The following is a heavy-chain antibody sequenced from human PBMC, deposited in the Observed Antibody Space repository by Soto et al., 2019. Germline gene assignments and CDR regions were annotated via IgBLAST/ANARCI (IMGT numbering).Heavy chain of an antibody. V-gene: IGHV3-30*18. J-gene: IGHJ4*02. CDR2: ISYDGSNK. D-gene: IGHD4-17*01. CDR3: AKEFKGDYGAKAQYYFDY. Sequence: GGSLRLSCAASGFTFSSYGMHWVRQAPGKGLEWVAVISYDGSNKYYADSVKGRFTISRDNSKNTLYLQMNSLRAEDTAVYYCAKEFKGDYGAKAQYYFDYWGQGTLVTVSS. CDR1: GFTFSSYG.